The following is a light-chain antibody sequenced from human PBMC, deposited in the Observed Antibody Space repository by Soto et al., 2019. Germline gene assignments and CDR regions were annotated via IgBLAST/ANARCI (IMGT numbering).Light chain of an antibody. CDR2: WAS. Sequence: DIVMTQSPDSLAVSLGERATINCKSSQSVLYSGNTENYIAWYQQKAGQPPKLLIYWASTRESGVSDRFSGSGSGTDFTLSISRLQSEDVAVYYCQQFYGLPGTFGQGTKVEL. CDR3: QQFYGLPGT. J-gene: IGKJ1*01. CDR1: QSVLYSGNTENY. V-gene: IGKV4-1*01.